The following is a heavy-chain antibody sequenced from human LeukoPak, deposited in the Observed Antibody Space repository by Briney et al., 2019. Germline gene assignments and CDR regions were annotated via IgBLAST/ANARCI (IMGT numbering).Heavy chain of an antibody. CDR1: GFTFGDYA. V-gene: IGHV3-9*01. J-gene: IGHJ4*02. Sequence: PGGSLRLSCAASGFTFGDYAMHWVRQAPGKGLEWVSGIGWNSGTIDYADSVKGRFTISRDNAKNSLYLEMNSLRAEDTALYYCAEDGRVRSRSFWGYLDYWGQGILVTVSS. CDR2: IGWNSGTI. CDR3: AEDGRVRSRSFWGYLDY. D-gene: IGHD6-13*01.